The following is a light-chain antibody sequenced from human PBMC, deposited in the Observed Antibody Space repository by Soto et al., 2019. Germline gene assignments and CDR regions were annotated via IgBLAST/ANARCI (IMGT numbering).Light chain of an antibody. J-gene: IGKJ5*01. CDR2: WAS. CDR1: QSVLYSSNNKNY. CDR3: QQYHSTPIT. Sequence: DIVMTQSPDSLAVSLGERATINCKSSQSVLYSSNNKNYLTWYQQKPGQPPKLLIYWASTRESGVPDRFSGSGSGTVFTLTISSLQAADVAVYYCQQYHSTPITFGQGTRLEIK. V-gene: IGKV4-1*01.